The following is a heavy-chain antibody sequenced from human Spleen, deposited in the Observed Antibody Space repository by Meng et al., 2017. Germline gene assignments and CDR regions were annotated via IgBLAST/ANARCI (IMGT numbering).Heavy chain of an antibody. Sequence: QLQLQESGPGLVKPSETLSLTCTVSGGSISSGGYYWSWIRQHPGKGLEWIGYIYYSGSTYYNPSLKSRVTVSLDRSKNQFSLKLNSVTAADTAVYYCARAAPQPLSYASYYFDFWGQGTLVTVSS. CDR2: IYYSGST. CDR3: ARAAPQPLSYASYYFDF. J-gene: IGHJ4*02. D-gene: IGHD2-2*01. CDR1: GGSISSGGYY. V-gene: IGHV4-31*03.